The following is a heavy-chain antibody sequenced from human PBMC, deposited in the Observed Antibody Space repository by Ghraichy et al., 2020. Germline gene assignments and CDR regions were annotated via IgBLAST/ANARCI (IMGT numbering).Heavy chain of an antibody. CDR2: MNPNSGNT. D-gene: IGHD1-1*01. Sequence: ASVKVSCKASGYTFTSYDINWVRQATGQGLEWMGWMNPNSGNTGYAQKFQGRVTMTRDTSISTAFMELSSLRSEDTAVYYCARGPVQQYNYSPYYFDYWGQGTLVTVSA. J-gene: IGHJ4*02. V-gene: IGHV1-8*01. CDR1: GYTFTSYD. CDR3: ARGPVQQYNYSPYYFDY.